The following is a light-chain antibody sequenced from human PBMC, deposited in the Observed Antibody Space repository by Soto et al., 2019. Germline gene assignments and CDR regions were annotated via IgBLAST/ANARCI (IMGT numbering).Light chain of an antibody. V-gene: IGKV3-20*01. CDR1: QSVSGSY. CDR3: QQYGSPPQT. Sequence: EIVLTQSPGTLSLSPGERATLSCRASQSVSGSYLAWYQQKPGQAPRLLIYGASTRATGIPDRFSGSGSKTDFTLTITRLEPEDLAVYYCQQYGSPPQTFGQGTKVEI. CDR2: GAS. J-gene: IGKJ2*01.